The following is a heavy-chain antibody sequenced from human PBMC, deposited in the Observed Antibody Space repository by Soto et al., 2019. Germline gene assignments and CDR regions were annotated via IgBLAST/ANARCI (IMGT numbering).Heavy chain of an antibody. CDR3: ARNVAGHLQGAYF. V-gene: IGHV4-39*01. J-gene: IGHJ4*02. CDR1: GGSIISSSYY. CDR2: FYYTGSS. Sequence: PSETLSLTCTISGGSIISSSYYWGWIRQSPGKGLEWIGSFYYTGSSYYNPSLKSRVAISVDTSKNQFSLKLSSVTAADTAVYYCARNVAGHLQGAYFWGQGTLVTVSS. D-gene: IGHD4-4*01.